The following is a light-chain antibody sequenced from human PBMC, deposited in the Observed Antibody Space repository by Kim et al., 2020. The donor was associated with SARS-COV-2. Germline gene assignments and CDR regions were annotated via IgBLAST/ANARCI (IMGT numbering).Light chain of an antibody. CDR2: GAS. CDR1: QDIRND. Sequence: ASVGDRVTITGRASQDIRNDLGWYQQSPGRAPKRLIYGASSLQSGVPSRFSGSGSGTEFTLTISSLQPEDFATYFCLQHRTYPITFGQGTRLEIK. CDR3: LQHRTYPIT. J-gene: IGKJ5*01. V-gene: IGKV1-17*01.